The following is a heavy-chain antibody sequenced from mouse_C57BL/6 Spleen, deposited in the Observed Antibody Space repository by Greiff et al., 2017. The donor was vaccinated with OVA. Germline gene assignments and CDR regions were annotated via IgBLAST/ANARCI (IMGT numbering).Heavy chain of an antibody. V-gene: IGHV5-4*01. CDR2: ISDGGSYT. D-gene: IGHD2-2*01. Sequence: EVQLVESGGGLVKPGGSLKLSCAASGFTFSSYAMSWVRQTPEKRLEWVATISDGGSYTYYPDNVKGRFTISRDNAKNTLYLQMSHLKSEDTAMYYCARGGGYDGGYFDYWGQGTTLTVSS. J-gene: IGHJ2*01. CDR3: ARGGGYDGGYFDY. CDR1: GFTFSSYA.